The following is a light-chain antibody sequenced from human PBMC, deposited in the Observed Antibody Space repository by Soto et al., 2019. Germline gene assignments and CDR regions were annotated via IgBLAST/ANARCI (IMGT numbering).Light chain of an antibody. CDR1: SRDVGRYNF. Sequence: QSALTQPASASGSPGQSITISCTGTSRDVGRYNFLSWYQQHPGKAPKLMIYEFSNRPSGVSNCFSGSKSVNTASLTISGLRAEDEADYYCSSFTSSSTRVFGTGTKLTVL. V-gene: IGLV2-14*01. CDR2: EFS. J-gene: IGLJ1*01. CDR3: SSFTSSSTRV.